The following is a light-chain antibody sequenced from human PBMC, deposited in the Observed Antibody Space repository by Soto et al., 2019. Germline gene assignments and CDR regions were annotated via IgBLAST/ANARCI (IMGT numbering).Light chain of an antibody. J-gene: IGKJ5*01. CDR3: QQYNNWPIT. V-gene: IGKV3-15*01. CDR2: GAY. CDR1: QSVSSN. Sequence: EIGMTHSPTTLAVSPGRRGTLSCRASQSVSSNLAWYQQKNGQAPRLLIYGAYTRAAGVPARLSGSGYGTEFTITISSMKYEDFAVYYCQQYNNWPITFGQGTRLEIK.